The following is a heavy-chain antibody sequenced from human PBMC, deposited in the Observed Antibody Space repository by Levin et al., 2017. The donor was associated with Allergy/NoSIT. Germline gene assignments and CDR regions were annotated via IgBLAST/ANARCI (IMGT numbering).Heavy chain of an antibody. J-gene: IGHJ4*02. CDR1: GFTFDDYA. D-gene: IGHD3-16*01. CDR3: AKDMNPHPLYTGGFDY. CDR2: ISWNSGSI. Sequence: LSLTCAASGFTFDDYAMHWVRQAPGKGLEWVSGISWNSGSIGYADSVKGRFTISRDNAKNSLYLQMNSLRAEDTALYYCAKDMNPHPLYTGGFDYWGQGTLVTVSS. V-gene: IGHV3-9*01.